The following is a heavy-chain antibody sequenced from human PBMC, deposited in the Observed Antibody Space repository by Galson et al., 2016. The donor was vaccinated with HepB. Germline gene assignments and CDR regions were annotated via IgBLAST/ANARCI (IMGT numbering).Heavy chain of an antibody. J-gene: IGHJ6*01. CDR1: GSTFTSYW. CDR2: INSDGSST. D-gene: IGHD3-10*01. V-gene: IGHV3-74*01. Sequence: SLRLSCAASGSTFTSYWIHWVRQVPGEGLVWVSRINSDGSSTHYADSMKGRFTISRDNAKNTVYLQMNSLRVEDAAVYYCARVGVIPYYYYGMDVWGQGTMVIVSS. CDR3: ARVGVIPYYYYGMDV.